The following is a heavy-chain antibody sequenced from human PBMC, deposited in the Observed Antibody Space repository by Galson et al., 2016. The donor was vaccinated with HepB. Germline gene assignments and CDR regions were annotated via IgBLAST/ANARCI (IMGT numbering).Heavy chain of an antibody. D-gene: IGHD1-14*01. V-gene: IGHV3-49*04. Sequence: SLRLSCAASGFTFSSYAMSWVRQAPGKGLEWVGFIRGPAFGGTTEYAASVKGRFTISRDDSRSVAYLQMNSLKTEDTAMYYCSRAAEPNYYYYYMDVWGKGATVTVSS. CDR3: SRAAEPNYYYYYMDV. CDR2: IRGPAFGGTT. CDR1: GFTFSSYA. J-gene: IGHJ6*03.